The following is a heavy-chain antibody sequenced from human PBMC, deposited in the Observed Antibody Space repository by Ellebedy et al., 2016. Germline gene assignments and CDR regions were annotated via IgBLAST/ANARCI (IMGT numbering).Heavy chain of an antibody. CDR2: MNPNSGNT. Sequence: ASVKVSXKASGYTFTSYDINWVRQATGQGLEWMGWMNPNSGNTGYAQKFQGRVTMTRNTSISTAYMELSSLRSEDTAVYYCARGPLRFLEWLPKQRDRTYDYWGQGTLVTVSS. CDR3: ARGPLRFLEWLPKQRDRTYDY. D-gene: IGHD3-3*01. J-gene: IGHJ4*02. V-gene: IGHV1-8*01. CDR1: GYTFTSYD.